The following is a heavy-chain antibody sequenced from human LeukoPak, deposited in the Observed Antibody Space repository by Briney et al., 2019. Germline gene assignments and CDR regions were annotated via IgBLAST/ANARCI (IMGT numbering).Heavy chain of an antibody. CDR2: IYTSGST. D-gene: IGHD3-22*01. CDR3: ARGKYDSNGYYLDY. CDR1: GGSISSYY. J-gene: IGHJ4*02. Sequence: SETLSLTCTVSGGSISSYYWSWIRQPAGKGLEWIGRIYTSGSTNYNPSLKSRVTISQDTSKNQFSLKLSSVTAADTAVYYCARGKYDSNGYYLDYWGQGTLVTVSS. V-gene: IGHV4-4*07.